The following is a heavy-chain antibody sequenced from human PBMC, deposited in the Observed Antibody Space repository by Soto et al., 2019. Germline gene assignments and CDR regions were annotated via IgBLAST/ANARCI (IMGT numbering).Heavy chain of an antibody. V-gene: IGHV4-4*02. D-gene: IGHD4-17*01. CDR3: ARSTGYGDSYFDY. CDR1: GGSISSSNW. CDR2: IYHSGST. J-gene: IGHJ4*02. Sequence: PSETLSLTCAVSGGSISSSNWWSWVRQPPGKGLEWIGEIYHSGSTNYRSSLKSRVTISGDTSKNQFSLRLRSVTAADTAVYFCARSTGYGDSYFDYWGQGALVTVSS.